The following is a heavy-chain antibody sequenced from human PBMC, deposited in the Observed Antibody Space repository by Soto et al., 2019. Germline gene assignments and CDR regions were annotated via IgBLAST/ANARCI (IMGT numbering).Heavy chain of an antibody. CDR2: INPKSGGT. J-gene: IGHJ6*02. V-gene: IGHV1-2*04. Sequence: QVQLVQSGAEVKKPGASVKVSCKASGYSFTDYHIHWVRQAPGQGLEWLGRINPKSGGTSTAQKFQGWITRTTDTSISTASMELTRLTSDDTAIYYCARGHSTDCSNGVCSFFYNHDMDVWGQGTTVTVSS. CDR1: GYSFTDYH. D-gene: IGHD2-8*01. CDR3: ARGHSTDCSNGVCSFFYNHDMDV.